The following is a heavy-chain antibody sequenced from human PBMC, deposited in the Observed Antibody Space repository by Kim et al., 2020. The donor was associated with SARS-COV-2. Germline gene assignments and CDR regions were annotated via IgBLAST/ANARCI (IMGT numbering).Heavy chain of an antibody. CDR3: AGAPITMIVVVQAFDI. D-gene: IGHD3-22*01. J-gene: IGHJ3*02. Sequence: PSLKRRVTIRLDTTKNQFPLKLSSVTAADTAVYYCAGAPITMIVVVQAFDIWGQGTMVTVSS. V-gene: IGHV4-31*02.